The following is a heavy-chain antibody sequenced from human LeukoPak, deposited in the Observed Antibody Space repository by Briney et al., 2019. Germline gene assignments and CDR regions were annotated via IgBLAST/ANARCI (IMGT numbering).Heavy chain of an antibody. CDR2: ITGSGGNT. J-gene: IGHJ4*02. V-gene: IGHV3-23*01. Sequence: GGSLRLSCAASGFTFSNYAMSWVRQAPGKGLEWXSAITGSGGNTYYADSVKGRFTISRDNSKNTLYLQMNSLRDEDTAVYYCAKWGDFDVLTGYYVPDFWGQGTLVTVSS. D-gene: IGHD3-9*01. CDR3: AKWGDFDVLTGYYVPDF. CDR1: GFTFSNYA.